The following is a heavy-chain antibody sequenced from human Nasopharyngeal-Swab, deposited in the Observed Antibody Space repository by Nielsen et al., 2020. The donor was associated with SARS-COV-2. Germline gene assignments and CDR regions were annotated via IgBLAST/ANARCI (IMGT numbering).Heavy chain of an antibody. D-gene: IGHD4-11*01. CDR2: INSDGSST. CDR3: AREFSKDYSNYYYGVDV. Sequence: GESLKISCAASGFTFSSYWMHWVRQAPGKGLVWVSRINSDGSSTSYADSVKGRFTISRDNAKNTLYLQMNSLRAEDTAVYYCAREFSKDYSNYYYGVDVWGQGTTVTVSS. J-gene: IGHJ6*02. V-gene: IGHV3-74*01. CDR1: GFTFSSYW.